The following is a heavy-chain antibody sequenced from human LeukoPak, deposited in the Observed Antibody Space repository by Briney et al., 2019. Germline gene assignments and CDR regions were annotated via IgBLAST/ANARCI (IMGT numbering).Heavy chain of an antibody. J-gene: IGHJ4*02. CDR1: GFTFSSYA. Sequence: PGGSLRLSCAASGFTFSSYAMSWVRQAPGKGLEWVSAISGSGGSTYYADSVKGRFTISRDNSKNTLYLQMNSLRAEDTAVYYCASGYSSGWYSDYYDHWGQGTLVTVSS. D-gene: IGHD6-19*01. CDR3: ASGYSSGWYSDYYDH. CDR2: ISGSGGST. V-gene: IGHV3-23*01.